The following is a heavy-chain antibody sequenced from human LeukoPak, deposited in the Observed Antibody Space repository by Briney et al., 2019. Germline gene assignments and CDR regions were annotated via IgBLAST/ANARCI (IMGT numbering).Heavy chain of an antibody. CDR3: ARAVAATRQYYYYYYMDV. Sequence: GASVKVSCKASGGTFSSYAISWVRQAPGQGLEWMGGIIPIFGTANYAQKFQGRVTITADKSTSTAYMELSSLRSEDTAVYYCARAVAATRQYYYYYYMDVWGKGTTVTVSS. V-gene: IGHV1-69*06. CDR2: IIPIFGTA. CDR1: GGTFSSYA. J-gene: IGHJ6*03. D-gene: IGHD2-15*01.